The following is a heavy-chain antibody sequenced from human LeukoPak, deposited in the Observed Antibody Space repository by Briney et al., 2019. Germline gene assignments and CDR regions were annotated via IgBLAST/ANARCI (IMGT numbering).Heavy chain of an antibody. CDR1: GFTFSNYW. CDR3: ARGAAFGVANWFDP. J-gene: IGHJ5*02. Sequence: GGSLRLSCAASGFTFSNYWMSWVRQAPGKGLEWVDNIKQDGSAKYYVDSAKGRFTISRDNAKDSLYLQMNSLRADDTAVYYCARGAAFGVANWFDPWGQGTLVTVSS. D-gene: IGHD3-3*01. V-gene: IGHV3-7*03. CDR2: IKQDGSAK.